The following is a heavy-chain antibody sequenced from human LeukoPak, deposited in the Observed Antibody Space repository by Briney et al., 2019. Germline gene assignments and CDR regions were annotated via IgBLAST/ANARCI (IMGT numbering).Heavy chain of an antibody. J-gene: IGHJ4*02. CDR2: IYYSGST. Sequence: PSETLSLTCTVSGGSISTTGYYWAWIRQPPGKGLQWIASIYYSGSTYYNSSLKSRVTISVDTSKNQFSLKLSSMTAADTALYYCASDKGYSNNYFDYWGQGTLVTVSS. CDR1: GGSISTTGYY. CDR3: ASDKGYSNNYFDY. V-gene: IGHV4-39*02. D-gene: IGHD6-13*01.